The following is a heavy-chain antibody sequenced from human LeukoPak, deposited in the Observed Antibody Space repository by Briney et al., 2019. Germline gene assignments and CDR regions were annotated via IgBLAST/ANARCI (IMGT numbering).Heavy chain of an antibody. CDR1: GYTFTGYY. V-gene: IGHV1-46*03. CDR3: ARGWPRYYYYMDV. Sequence: ASVKVSCKASGYTFTGYYMHWVRQAPGQGLEWMGIINPSGGSTSYAQKFQDRVTMTRDTSTSTVYMELSSLRSEDTAVYYCARGWPRYYYYMDVWGKGTTVTVSS. D-gene: IGHD5-24*01. CDR2: INPSGGST. J-gene: IGHJ6*03.